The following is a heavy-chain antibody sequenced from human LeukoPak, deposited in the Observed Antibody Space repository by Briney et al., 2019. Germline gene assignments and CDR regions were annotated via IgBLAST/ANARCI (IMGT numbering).Heavy chain of an antibody. V-gene: IGHV4-4*07. CDR1: GGPINRYY. D-gene: IGHD6-19*01. CDR2: IYTSGST. J-gene: IGHJ4*02. CDR3: ARRGGDSSGWYTYYFDY. Sequence: SDTLSLTCTVSGGPINRYYWSWIPQPAGKALEWIGRIYTSGSTNYNPSLKSRVTISVDTSKNQFSPKLSSVTAADTAVYYCARRGGDSSGWYTYYFDYWGQGTLVTVSS.